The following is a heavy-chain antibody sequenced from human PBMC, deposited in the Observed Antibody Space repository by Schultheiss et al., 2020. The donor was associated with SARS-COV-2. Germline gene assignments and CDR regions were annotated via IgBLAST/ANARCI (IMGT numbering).Heavy chain of an antibody. D-gene: IGHD1-14*01. V-gene: IGHV4-39*01. CDR1: GGSISSSSYY. CDR2: IYTSGST. J-gene: IGHJ6*02. CDR3: ARQAEDGMDV. Sequence: SETLSLTCTVSGGSISSSSYYWGWIRQPPGKGLEWIGIIYTSGSTNYNPSLKSRVTMSVDTSKNQFSLKLSSVTAADTAVYYCARQAEDGMDVWGQGTTVTVSS.